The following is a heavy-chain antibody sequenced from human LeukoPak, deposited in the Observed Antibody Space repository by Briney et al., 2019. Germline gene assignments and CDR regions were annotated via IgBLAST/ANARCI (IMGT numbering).Heavy chain of an antibody. D-gene: IGHD2-2*01. V-gene: IGHV3-21*01. J-gene: IGHJ4*02. CDR1: GFTFSSYS. CDR2: ISSSSSYI. Sequence: GGSLRLSCAASGFTFSSYSMNWVRQAPGKGLEWVSSISSSSSYIYYADSVKGRFTISRDNAKNSLYLQMNSLRAEDTAVYYCARDWYQLGGLDYWGQGTLVTVSS. CDR3: ARDWYQLGGLDY.